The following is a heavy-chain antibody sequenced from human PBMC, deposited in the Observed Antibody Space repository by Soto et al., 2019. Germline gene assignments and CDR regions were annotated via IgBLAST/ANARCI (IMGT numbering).Heavy chain of an antibody. J-gene: IGHJ3*02. V-gene: IGHV3-11*01. CDR1: GFTFSDYY. CDR3: ARGCWYDFWSGYDAFDI. D-gene: IGHD3-3*01. Sequence: PGGSMRLSCAACGFTFSDYYMSWIRQAPGKGLEWVSYISSSGSTIYHADSVKGRFTISRDNAKNSPYLQMNSLRAEDTAVYYSARGCWYDFWSGYDAFDIWGQGTMVTVSS. CDR2: ISSSGSTI.